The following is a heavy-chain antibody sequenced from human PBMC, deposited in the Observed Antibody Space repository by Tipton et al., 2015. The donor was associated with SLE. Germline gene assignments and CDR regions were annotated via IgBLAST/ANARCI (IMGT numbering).Heavy chain of an antibody. V-gene: IGHV3-21*03. J-gene: IGHJ4*02. CDR1: GFTFSSYS. D-gene: IGHD6-19*01. Sequence: SLRLSCAASGFTFSSYSMNWVRQAPGKGLEWVSSISSSSSYIYYADSVKGRFTISRDNAKNSLYLQMNSLRAEDTAVYYCARGWLQPGIAVARGQGTLVTVSS. CDR3: ARGWLQPGIAVA. CDR2: ISSSSSYI.